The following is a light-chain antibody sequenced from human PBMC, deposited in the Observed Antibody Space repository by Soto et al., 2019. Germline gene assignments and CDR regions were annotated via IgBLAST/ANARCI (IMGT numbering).Light chain of an antibody. Sequence: EIVLTQSPGTLSLSQGERATLSCGASQSVTSSYLAWYQQKPGQAPRLLIYGASSRATGIPDRFSGSGSGTDFTLTISRLEPEDFAVYYCQQYGSSSTWTFGQGTKVEIK. V-gene: IGKV3-20*01. CDR1: QSVTSSY. CDR3: QQYGSSSTWT. J-gene: IGKJ1*01. CDR2: GAS.